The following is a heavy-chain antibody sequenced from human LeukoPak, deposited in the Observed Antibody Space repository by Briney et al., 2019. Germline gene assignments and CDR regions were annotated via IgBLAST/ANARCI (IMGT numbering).Heavy chain of an antibody. CDR1: GGSISSSSYY. CDR3: AREGRYDSSGINDY. Sequence: PSETLSLTCTVSGGSISSSSYYWGWIRQPPGKGLEWIGSIYYSGSTYYNPSLKSRVTISVDTSKNQFSLKPSSVTAADTAVYYCAREGRYDSSGINDYWGQGTLVTVSS. V-gene: IGHV4-39*02. CDR2: IYYSGST. D-gene: IGHD3-22*01. J-gene: IGHJ4*02.